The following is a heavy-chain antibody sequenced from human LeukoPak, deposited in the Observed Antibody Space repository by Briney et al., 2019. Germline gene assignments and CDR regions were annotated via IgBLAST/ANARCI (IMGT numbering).Heavy chain of an antibody. CDR3: ATPIYYDSSAYWYYFDY. J-gene: IGHJ4*02. D-gene: IGHD3-22*01. V-gene: IGHV3-23*01. CDR1: GFTFTSYA. Sequence: GGSLRLSCAASGFTFTSYAMSWVRQSPGKGLEWVSVISGSGGSTYYADSVKGRFTISRDNSKNTLYLQMSSLRAEDTAVYYCATPIYYDSSAYWYYFDYWGQGTLVTVSS. CDR2: ISGSGGST.